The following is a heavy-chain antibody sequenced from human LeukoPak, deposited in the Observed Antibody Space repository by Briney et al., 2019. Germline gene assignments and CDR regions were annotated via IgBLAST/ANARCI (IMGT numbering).Heavy chain of an antibody. CDR1: GFTFISYW. CDR3: AKDPKYSSGFGSNWFDP. D-gene: IGHD6-19*01. V-gene: IGHV3-7*03. CDR2: IKQDGSEK. J-gene: IGHJ5*02. Sequence: GGSLRLSCAASGFTFISYWMSWVRQAPGKGLEWLANIKQDGSEKYYVDSVKGRFTISRDNAKNSLYLQMNSLRAEDTAVYYCAKDPKYSSGFGSNWFDPWGQGTLVTVSS.